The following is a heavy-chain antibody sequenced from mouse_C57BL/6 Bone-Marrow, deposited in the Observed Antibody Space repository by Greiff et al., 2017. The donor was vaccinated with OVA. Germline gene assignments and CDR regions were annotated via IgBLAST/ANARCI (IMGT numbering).Heavy chain of an antibody. Sequence: EVKLQESGGDLVKPGGSLKLSCAASGFTFSSYGMSWVRQTPDKRLEWVATISSGGSYTYYPDSVKGRFTISRDNAKNTLYLQMSSLKSEDTAMYYCARHYYGSSYYWGPGTTLTVAS. CDR1: GFTFSSYG. D-gene: IGHD1-1*01. CDR2: ISSGGSYT. J-gene: IGHJ2*01. V-gene: IGHV5-6*01. CDR3: ARHYYGSSYY.